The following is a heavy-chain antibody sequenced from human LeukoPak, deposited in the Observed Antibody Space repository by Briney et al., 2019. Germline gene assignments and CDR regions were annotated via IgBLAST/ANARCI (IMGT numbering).Heavy chain of an antibody. D-gene: IGHD1-26*01. CDR3: VRGENDSSGSYYYFDY. V-gene: IGHV3-74*01. CDR1: GFTFSSYW. CDR2: INSDGSST. J-gene: IGHJ4*02. Sequence: PGGSLRLSCAASGFTFSSYWMHWVRQAPGKGLVWVSRINSDGSSTSYADSVKGRFTISRDNAKNTLYLQMSSLGDEDTAVYYCVRGENDSSGSYYYFDYWGQGTLATVSS.